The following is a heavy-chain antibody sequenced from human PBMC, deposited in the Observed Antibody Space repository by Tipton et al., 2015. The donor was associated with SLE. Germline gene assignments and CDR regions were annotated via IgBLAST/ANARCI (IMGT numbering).Heavy chain of an antibody. V-gene: IGHV4-39*07. D-gene: IGHD2-2*01. CDR1: AVSVSSSNYY. J-gene: IGHJ6*04. CDR3: ASLPQGYCDTINCSPRMDV. Sequence: TLSLTCNVSAVSVSSSNYYWGWIRQPPGKGLEWIGSIYYSGSTHYNPSLKRRVTISVDMSKNQVSLRLSSVTAADTAVYYCASLPQGYCDTINCSPRMDVWGKGTTVTVSS. CDR2: IYYSGST.